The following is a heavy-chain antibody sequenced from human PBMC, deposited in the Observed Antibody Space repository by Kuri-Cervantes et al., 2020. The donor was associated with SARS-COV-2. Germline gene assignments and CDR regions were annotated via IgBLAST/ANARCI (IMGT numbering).Heavy chain of an antibody. D-gene: IGHD2-21*01. Sequence: TLSLTCTVSGGSISSGGYYWSWIRQPPGKGLEWIGYIYHSGSTYYNPSLKSRVTISVDRSKNQFSLKLSSVTAADTAVYYCARIVGNDAFDIWGQGTMVTVSS. CDR2: IYHSGST. V-gene: IGHV4-30-2*01. CDR3: ARIVGNDAFDI. CDR1: GGSISSGGYY. J-gene: IGHJ3*02.